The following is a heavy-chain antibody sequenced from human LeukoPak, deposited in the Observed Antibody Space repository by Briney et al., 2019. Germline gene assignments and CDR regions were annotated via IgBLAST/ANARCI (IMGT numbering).Heavy chain of an antibody. Sequence: GESLEISCKGSGYSFTSYWIGWVRQMPGKGLEWMGIIYPGDSDTRYSPSFQGQVTISADKSISTAYLQWSSLKASDTAMYYCARWGRITMVRGVMNWFDPWGQGTLVTVSS. CDR2: IYPGDSDT. J-gene: IGHJ5*02. CDR1: GYSFTSYW. CDR3: ARWGRITMVRGVMNWFDP. D-gene: IGHD3-10*01. V-gene: IGHV5-51*01.